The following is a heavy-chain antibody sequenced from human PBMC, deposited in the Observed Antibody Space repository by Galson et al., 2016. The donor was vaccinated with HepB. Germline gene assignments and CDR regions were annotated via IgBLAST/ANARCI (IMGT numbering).Heavy chain of an antibody. D-gene: IGHD3-22*01. CDR2: VYYNGNA. J-gene: IGHJ6*02. V-gene: IGHV4-31*03. Sequence: TLSLTCNVSGGSISSGGFYWSWIRQHPGKGLECIGYVYYNGNAFHNPSLKSRITLSVDTSKNQFSLGLTSVTAADTAVYYCARDNSRFRDYNSRPLRGLDVWGQGTTVTVS. CDR3: ARDNSRFRDYNSRPLRGLDV. CDR1: GGSISSGGFY.